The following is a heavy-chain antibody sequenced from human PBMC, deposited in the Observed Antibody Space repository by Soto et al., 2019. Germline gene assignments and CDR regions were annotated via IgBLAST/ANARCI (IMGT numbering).Heavy chain of an antibody. J-gene: IGHJ6*02. CDR1: GYTFTSYY. CDR2: INPSGGST. D-gene: IGHD2-15*01. V-gene: IGHV1-46*03. CDR3: ARGYCSGGSCYYYYGMDV. Sequence: GASVKVSCKASGYTFTSYYMHWVRQAPGQGLEWMGIINPSGGSTSYAQKFQGRVTMTRDTSTSTVYMELSSLRSEDTAVYYCARGYCSGGSCYYYYGMDVWGQGTTVTVS.